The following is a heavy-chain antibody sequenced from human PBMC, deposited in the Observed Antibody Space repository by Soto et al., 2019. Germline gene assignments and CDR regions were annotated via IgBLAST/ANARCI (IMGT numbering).Heavy chain of an antibody. CDR3: ARGKGIAARWFDY. V-gene: IGHV1-69*12. J-gene: IGHJ4*02. D-gene: IGHD6-6*01. Sequence: QVQLVQSGAEVKKPGSSVKVSCKASGGTCSSYAISWVQQAPGQGLEWMGGIIPIFGTANYSQKFQGRVTITADESTSTAYMEMSSLRSGDAAVYYCARGKGIAARWFDYCGRGALVTVSS. CDR1: GGTCSSYA. CDR2: IIPIFGTA.